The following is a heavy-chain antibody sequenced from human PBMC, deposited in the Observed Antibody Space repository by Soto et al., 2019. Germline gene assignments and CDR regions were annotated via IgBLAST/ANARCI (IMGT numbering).Heavy chain of an antibody. CDR3: ASGSTHWYFDL. V-gene: IGHV3-11*06. J-gene: IGHJ2*01. CDR2: ISSSSSYT. Sequence: GGSLRLSCEASGFTFSDYYMSWIRQAPGKGLEWVSYISSSSSYTNYADSVKGRFTISRDNAKNSLYLQMNSLRAEDTAVYYCASGSTHWYFDLWGRGTLVTVSS. CDR1: GFTFSDYY. D-gene: IGHD1-26*01.